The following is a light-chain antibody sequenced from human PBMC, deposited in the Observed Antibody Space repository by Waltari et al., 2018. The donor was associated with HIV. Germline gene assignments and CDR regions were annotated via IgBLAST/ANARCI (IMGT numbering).Light chain of an antibody. Sequence: DIQMTQSPSSLSASVGDRVTITCRASQGIRNALGWYQQKPGEAPKRLIYAASTLPNGVSSRFSGSGSGTEFTLTITSLQPEDVATYYCLQHYDYPRTFGQGTKLEIK. CDR3: LQHYDYPRT. CDR2: AAS. CDR1: QGIRNA. J-gene: IGKJ2*01. V-gene: IGKV1-17*01.